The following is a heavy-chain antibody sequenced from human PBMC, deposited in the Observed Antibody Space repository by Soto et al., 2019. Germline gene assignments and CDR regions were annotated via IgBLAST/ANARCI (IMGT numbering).Heavy chain of an antibody. CDR2: INAGNGNT. Sequence: ASVKVSCKASGYTFTSYAMHWVRQAPGQRLEWMGWINAGNGNTKYSQKFQGRVTITRDTSASTAYMELSSLRSEDTEVYYVARAARYCSGGSCFDYWGQGTLVTVSS. V-gene: IGHV1-3*01. CDR3: ARAARYCSGGSCFDY. D-gene: IGHD2-15*01. CDR1: GYTFTSYA. J-gene: IGHJ4*02.